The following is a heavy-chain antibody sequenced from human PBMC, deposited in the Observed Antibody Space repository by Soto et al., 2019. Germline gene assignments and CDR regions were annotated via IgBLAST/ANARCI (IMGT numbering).Heavy chain of an antibody. CDR1: GYAFTDYF. V-gene: IGHV1-2*02. CDR2: INPNDGGT. CDR3: ARDPWDDGEATLDY. J-gene: IGHJ4*02. Sequence: GASVKVSCKPSGYAFTDYFIQWVRQAPGQGLEWVAWINPNDGGTNYAQKFQGRVAVTTDTSISTAYMELSRLTSDDTAVYYCARDPWDDGEATLDYWGPGTLVTVSS. D-gene: IGHD1-1*01.